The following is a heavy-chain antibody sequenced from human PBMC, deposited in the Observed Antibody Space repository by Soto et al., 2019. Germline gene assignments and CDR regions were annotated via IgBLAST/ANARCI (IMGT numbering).Heavy chain of an antibody. J-gene: IGHJ3*02. D-gene: IGHD3-22*01. V-gene: IGHV3-15*01. CDR1: GFTFSNAW. CDR2: IKSKTDGGTT. CDR3: TTSPTYYYDSSGYRHDAFDI. Sequence: GGSLRLSCAASGFTFSNAWMSWVRQAPGKGLEWVGRIKSKTDGGTTDYAAPVKGRFTISRDDSKNTLYLQMNSLKTEDTAVYYCTTSPTYYYDSSGYRHDAFDIWGQGTMVTVSS.